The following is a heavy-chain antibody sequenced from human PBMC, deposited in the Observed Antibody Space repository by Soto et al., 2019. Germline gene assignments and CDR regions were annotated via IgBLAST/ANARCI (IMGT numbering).Heavy chain of an antibody. V-gene: IGHV4-30-2*01. CDR3: ARYGSGSSVWFDP. D-gene: IGHD3-10*01. Sequence: SETLSLTCAVSGGSISSGGYSWSWIRQPPGKGLEWIGYIYHSGSTYYNQSLKSRVTISVDRSKNQFSLKLSSVTAADTAVYYCARYGSGSSVWFDPWGQGTLVTVSS. CDR2: IYHSGST. CDR1: GGSISSGGYS. J-gene: IGHJ5*02.